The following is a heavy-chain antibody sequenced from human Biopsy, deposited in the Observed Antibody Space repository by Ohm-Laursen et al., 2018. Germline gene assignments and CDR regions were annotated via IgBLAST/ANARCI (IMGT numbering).Heavy chain of an antibody. Sequence: SLRLSCAASGFLFSCHAMHWVRQAPGKGLEYVSAISNTGDGTYYANSVKGRFTVSRDNSGNRLYLQMDSLRIEDTAIYFCARAGDFGSRGAGDYWGRGTLVTVSS. D-gene: IGHD3-10*01. J-gene: IGHJ4*02. V-gene: IGHV3-64*01. CDR1: GFLFSCHA. CDR2: ISNTGDGT. CDR3: ARAGDFGSRGAGDY.